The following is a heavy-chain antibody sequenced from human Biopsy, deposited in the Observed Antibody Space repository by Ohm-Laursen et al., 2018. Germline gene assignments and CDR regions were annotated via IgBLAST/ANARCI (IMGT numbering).Heavy chain of an antibody. J-gene: IGHJ5*02. CDR1: GYTFTGYH. V-gene: IGHV1-2*02. Sequence: GASVKVSCKASGYTFTGYHVHWVRQAPGQGLEWMGWINAKTGDTNYAQKFQGRVTMTRDTSISTAYVDLSSLRSDDTAVYYCTGGGYYYDSLAYYYWFDPWGQGTLVTVSS. CDR3: TGGGYYYDSLAYYYWFDP. CDR2: INAKTGDT. D-gene: IGHD3-22*01.